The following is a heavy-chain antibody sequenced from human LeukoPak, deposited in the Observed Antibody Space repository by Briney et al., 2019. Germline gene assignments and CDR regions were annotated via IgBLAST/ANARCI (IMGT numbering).Heavy chain of an antibody. CDR2: FYASGTT. Sequence: PSETLSLTCIISGGSINSYYWSWIRQPAGKGLEWIGRFYASGTTYYNPALNSRAAASIDTSKSHFSLKLTSVTAADTAVYYCARSASSGFDIWGQGTMVTVSS. D-gene: IGHD5-12*01. V-gene: IGHV4-4*07. J-gene: IGHJ3*02. CDR1: GGSINSYY. CDR3: ARSASSGFDI.